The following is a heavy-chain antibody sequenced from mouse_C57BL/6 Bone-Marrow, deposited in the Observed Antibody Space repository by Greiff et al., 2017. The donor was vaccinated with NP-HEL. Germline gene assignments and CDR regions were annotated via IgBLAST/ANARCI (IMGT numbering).Heavy chain of an antibody. CDR3: ARWHYGSDY. Sequence: VKLQQPGAELVKPGASVKLSCKASGYTFTSYWMHWVKQRPGQGLEWIGVIHPNSGSTNYNEKFKSKATLTVDKSSSTAYMQLSSLTSEDSAVYYCARWHYGSDYWGQGTTLTVSS. J-gene: IGHJ2*01. D-gene: IGHD2-2*01. CDR2: IHPNSGST. CDR1: GYTFTSYW. V-gene: IGHV1-64*01.